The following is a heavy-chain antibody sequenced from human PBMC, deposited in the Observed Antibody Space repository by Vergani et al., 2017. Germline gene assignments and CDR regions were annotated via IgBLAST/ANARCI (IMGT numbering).Heavy chain of an antibody. CDR3: ARAPSLQYFGLNDAFDI. CDR2: MNPNSGNT. Sequence: QVQLVQSGAEVKKPGASVKVSCKASGYTFTSYDINWVRQATGQGLEWMGWMNPNSGNTGYAQKFQGRVTMTRNTSISTAYMELSSLRSEDTAVYYCARAPSLQYFGLNDAFDIWGQGTMVTVSS. J-gene: IGHJ3*02. CDR1: GYTFTSYD. D-gene: IGHD3-9*01. V-gene: IGHV1-8*01.